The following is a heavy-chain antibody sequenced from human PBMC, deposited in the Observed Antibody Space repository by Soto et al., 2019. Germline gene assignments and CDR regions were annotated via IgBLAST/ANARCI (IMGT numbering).Heavy chain of an antibody. J-gene: IGHJ4*02. V-gene: IGHV3-48*02. CDR3: ARDPKSGKQKLSFDF. D-gene: IGHD3-3*01. CDR1: GFTFSSYS. CDR2: ISGSGNTM. Sequence: GGSLRLSCSASGFTFSSYSMNWVRQAPGKELEWLSYISGSGNTMYYADSVKGRFTIARDNAQKSLYLQLNNLRDDDTAMYYCARDPKSGKQKLSFDFWGQGTLGTVSS.